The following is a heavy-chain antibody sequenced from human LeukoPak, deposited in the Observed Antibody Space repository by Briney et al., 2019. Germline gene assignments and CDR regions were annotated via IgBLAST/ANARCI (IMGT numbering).Heavy chain of an antibody. J-gene: IGHJ3*02. CDR1: GGSISSYY. CDR2: ICYSGST. Sequence: PSETLSLTCTVSGGSISSYYWSWIRQPPGKGLEWIGYICYSGSTNYNPSLKSRVTISVDTSKNQFSLKLSSVTAADTAVYYCARERYCSGDTCFVDAFDIWGQGTMVTVSS. CDR3: ARERYCSGDTCFVDAFDI. D-gene: IGHD2-15*01. V-gene: IGHV4-59*01.